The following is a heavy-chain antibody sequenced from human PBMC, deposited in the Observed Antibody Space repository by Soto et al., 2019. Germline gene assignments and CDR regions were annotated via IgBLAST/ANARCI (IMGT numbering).Heavy chain of an antibody. V-gene: IGHV1-69*01. CDR2: IIPMYGAT. Sequence: QVQLVQSGAEVKKPGSSVKVSCKASGATLRSFAIAWVRQTPGHGLEWMGGIIPMYGATTYAQKFQGRLTITAHDSTTTAYMDLTSLTSEDTGVYYCATDMSWFDPWGQGTLVTVSS. J-gene: IGHJ5*02. CDR3: ATDMSWFDP. D-gene: IGHD3-16*01. CDR1: GATLRSFA.